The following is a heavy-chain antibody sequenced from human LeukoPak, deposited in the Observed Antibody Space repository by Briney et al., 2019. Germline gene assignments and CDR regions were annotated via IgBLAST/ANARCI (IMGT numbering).Heavy chain of an antibody. CDR2: IYTSGST. V-gene: IGHV4-4*07. D-gene: IGHD1-26*01. CDR1: GGSISSYY. Sequence: SETLSLTCTVSGGSISSYYWSWIRQPAGKGLEWIGRIYTSGSTNYNPSLKSRVTMSVDTSKNQFSLKLSSVTAADTAVYYCARDRYYSRPALNYYYYYMDVWGKGTTVTISS. CDR3: ARDRYYSRPALNYYYYYMDV. J-gene: IGHJ6*03.